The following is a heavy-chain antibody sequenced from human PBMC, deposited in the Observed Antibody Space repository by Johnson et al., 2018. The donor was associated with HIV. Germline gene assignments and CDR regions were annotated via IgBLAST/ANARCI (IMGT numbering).Heavy chain of an antibody. V-gene: IGHV3-11*04. CDR3: VRDDGISGDAFDM. CDR2: ISSSGNTI. J-gene: IGHJ3*02. D-gene: IGHD3-10*01. Sequence: VQLVESGGGLVRPGGSPRLSCAASGFTFSEYYMSWVRQSPGKGLEWVSYISSSGNTIYYADSVKGRFTISRDNAKNSVDLQMNSLRVDDTAVYYCVRDDGISGDAFDMWGQGTMVTVSS. CDR1: GFTFSEYY.